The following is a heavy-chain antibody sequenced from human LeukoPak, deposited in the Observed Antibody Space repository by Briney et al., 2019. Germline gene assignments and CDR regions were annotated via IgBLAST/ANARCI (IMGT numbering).Heavy chain of an antibody. D-gene: IGHD2-21*02. Sequence: PGGSLRLSCAASGFTLRNYWMHWVRQTPGKGLLWVSRMNGDGTSATYAGSVKGRFTISRDNAKNTLYLQMNSLRAEDTAVYYCSRVAYCGGDCYSLDYYYMDVWGKGTTVTASS. J-gene: IGHJ6*03. V-gene: IGHV3-74*01. CDR3: SRVAYCGGDCYSLDYYYMDV. CDR1: GFTLRNYW. CDR2: MNGDGTSA.